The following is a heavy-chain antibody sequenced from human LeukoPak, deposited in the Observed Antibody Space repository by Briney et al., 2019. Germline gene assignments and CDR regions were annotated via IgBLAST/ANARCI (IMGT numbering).Heavy chain of an antibody. D-gene: IGHD4-11*01. CDR1: GYSFTSYW. CDR2: IYPGDSDT. Sequence: GESLKISCKGPGYSFTSYWIGWVRQMPGKGLEWMGIIYPGDSDTRYSPSFQGQVTISADKSISTAYLQWSSLEASDTAMYYCARRGYSNYVPFDYWGQGTLVTVSS. CDR3: ARRGYSNYVPFDY. J-gene: IGHJ4*02. V-gene: IGHV5-51*01.